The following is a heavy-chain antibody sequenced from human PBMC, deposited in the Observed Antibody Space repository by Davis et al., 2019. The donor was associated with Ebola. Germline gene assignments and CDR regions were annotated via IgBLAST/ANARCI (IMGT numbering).Heavy chain of an antibody. Sequence: PGGSLRLSCAASGFTFSSYAMIWVRQAPGKGLEWVSLMYAVGNTFYADSVKGRFTISRDNSKNTIYLQMNSLRAEDTAVYYCARDPSGGSGWSMGYYGMDVWGKGTTVTVSS. D-gene: IGHD6-19*01. CDR3: ARDPSGGSGWSMGYYGMDV. CDR2: MYAVGNT. CDR1: GFTFSSYA. J-gene: IGHJ6*04. V-gene: IGHV3-53*01.